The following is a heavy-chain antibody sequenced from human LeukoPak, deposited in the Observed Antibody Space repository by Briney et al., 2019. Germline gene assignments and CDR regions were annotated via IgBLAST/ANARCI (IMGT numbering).Heavy chain of an antibody. CDR1: GFTFSNYG. V-gene: IGHV3-23*01. Sequence: GGSLRLSCGASGFTFSNYGMSWVCQAPGKGLEWVSAIGGSGDSTNCADSVKGRFTISRDNSKNTLYLQMNSLRVEDTAVYYCARTWSFDYWGQGTLVTVSS. J-gene: IGHJ4*02. CDR3: ARTWSFDY. D-gene: IGHD1-14*01. CDR2: IGGSGDST.